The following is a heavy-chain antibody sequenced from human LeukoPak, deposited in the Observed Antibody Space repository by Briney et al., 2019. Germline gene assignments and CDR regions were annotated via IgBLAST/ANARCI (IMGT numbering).Heavy chain of an antibody. CDR3: AKTDSRFLEWLLRFDP. CDR2: ISGSGGST. V-gene: IGHV3-23*01. J-gene: IGHJ5*02. Sequence: GGSLRLSGAASGFTFSSYAMSWVRQAPGKGLEWVSAISGSGGSTYYADSVKGRFTISRDNSKNTLYLQMSSLRAEDTAVYYCAKTDSRFLEWLLRFDPWGQGTLVTVSS. CDR1: GFTFSSYA. D-gene: IGHD3-3*01.